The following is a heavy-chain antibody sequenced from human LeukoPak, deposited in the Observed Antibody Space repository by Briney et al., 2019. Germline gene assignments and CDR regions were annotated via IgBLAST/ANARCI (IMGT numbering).Heavy chain of an antibody. J-gene: IGHJ4*02. CDR1: GGSISSGDYY. V-gene: IGHV4-30-4*01. D-gene: IGHD3-16*01. CDR3: ARSDNYVWGSWRFDY. Sequence: SQTLSLTCTVSGGSISSGDYYWSWIRQPPGKGLEWIGYIYYSGSTYYNPSLKSRVTISVDTSKNQFSLKLSSVTAADTAVYYCARSDNYVWGSWRFDYWGQGTLVTVSS. CDR2: IYYSGST.